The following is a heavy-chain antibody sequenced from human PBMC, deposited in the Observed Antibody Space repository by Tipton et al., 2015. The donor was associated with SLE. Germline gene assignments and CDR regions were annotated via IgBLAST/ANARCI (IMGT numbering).Heavy chain of an antibody. D-gene: IGHD6-13*01. CDR3: ARGAWAAAGH. CDR1: GYTFTSYG. Sequence: QLVQSGAEVKKPGASVKVSCKASGYTFTSYGISWVRQAPGQGLEWMGWISAYNGSTYYTDSVKGRFTISRDNSKNTLYLQMNSLRAEDTAVYYCARGAWAAAGHWGQGTLVTVSS. CDR2: ISAYNGST. V-gene: IGHV1-18*01. J-gene: IGHJ4*02.